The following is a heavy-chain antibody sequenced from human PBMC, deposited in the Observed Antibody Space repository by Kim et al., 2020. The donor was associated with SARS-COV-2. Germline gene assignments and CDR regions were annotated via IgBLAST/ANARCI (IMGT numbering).Heavy chain of an antibody. CDR2: DGGTT. J-gene: IGHJ6*02. Sequence: DGGTTDYASPVKGRFTISGDDSKNTLYLQMNSLKTEDTAVYYCTTRGMDVWGQGTTVTVSS. CDR3: TTRGMDV. V-gene: IGHV3-15*01.